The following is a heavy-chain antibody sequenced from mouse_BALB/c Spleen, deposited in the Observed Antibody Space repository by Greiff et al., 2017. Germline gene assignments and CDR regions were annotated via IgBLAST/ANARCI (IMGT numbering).Heavy chain of an antibody. J-gene: IGHJ2*01. CDR3: AREWLRRDYFDY. Sequence: VQLQQSGAELAKPGASVKMSCKASGYTFTSYWMHWVKQRPGQGLEWIGYINPSTGYTEYNQKFKDKATLTADKSSSTAYMQLSSLTSEDSAVYYCAREWLRRDYFDYWGQGTTLTVSS. CDR1: GYTFTSYW. V-gene: IGHV1-7*01. CDR2: INPSTGYT. D-gene: IGHD2-2*01.